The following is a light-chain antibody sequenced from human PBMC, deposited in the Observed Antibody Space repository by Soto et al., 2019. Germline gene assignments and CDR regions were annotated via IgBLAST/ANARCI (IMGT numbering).Light chain of an antibody. J-gene: IGKJ1*01. CDR2: DVS. V-gene: IGKV1-5*01. CDR1: QNIGRW. Sequence: DIPMTQSPSSLSASVGDRVTITCRASQNIGRWLAWYQQKPGKAPKLMIYDVSTLISGVPSRFSGSGSGTEFTLTISSLQPDDFTTYYCQQYNLHSPATFGPGTLVEVK. CDR3: QQYNLHSPAT.